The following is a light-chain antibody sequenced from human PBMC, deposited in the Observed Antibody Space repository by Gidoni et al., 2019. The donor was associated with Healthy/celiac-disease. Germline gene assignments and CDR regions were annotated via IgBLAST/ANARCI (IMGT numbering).Light chain of an antibody. CDR2: AAS. Sequence: DIQMTQSPSSLSASVGDRVTITCRASQSISSYLNWYQQKPGKAPKLLIYAASSLQSGVPSRFSGSGSRTDFTLTISSLQPEDFATDYCQQSSSTPLTFGQGTKVEIK. J-gene: IGKJ1*01. V-gene: IGKV1-39*01. CDR1: QSISSY. CDR3: QQSSSTPLT.